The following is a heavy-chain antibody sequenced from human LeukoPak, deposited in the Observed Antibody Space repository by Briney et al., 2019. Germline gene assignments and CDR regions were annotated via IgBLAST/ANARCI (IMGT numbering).Heavy chain of an antibody. D-gene: IGHD2-15*01. CDR2: IYTSGST. Sequence: SETLSLTCTVSGGSISSGSYYWSWIRQPAGKGLEWIGRIYTSGSTNYNPSLKSRVTMSVDTSKNQFSLKLSSVTAADTAAYYCARGGATHMLWGQGTLVTVSS. CDR1: GGSISSGSYY. V-gene: IGHV4-61*02. CDR3: ARGGATHML. J-gene: IGHJ4*02.